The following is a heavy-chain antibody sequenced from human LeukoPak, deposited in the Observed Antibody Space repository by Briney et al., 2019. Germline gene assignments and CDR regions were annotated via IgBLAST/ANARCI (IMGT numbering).Heavy chain of an antibody. CDR2: ISSSGSTI. Sequence: PGGSLRLSCAAAEFTFSSYEMNWVRQAPGKGLEWVSYISSSGSTIYYADSVKGRFTISRDNAKNSLYLQMNSLRAEDTAVYYCARALGAKNDYWGQGTLVTVSS. CDR1: EFTFSSYE. CDR3: ARALGAKNDY. V-gene: IGHV3-48*03. D-gene: IGHD1-1*01. J-gene: IGHJ4*02.